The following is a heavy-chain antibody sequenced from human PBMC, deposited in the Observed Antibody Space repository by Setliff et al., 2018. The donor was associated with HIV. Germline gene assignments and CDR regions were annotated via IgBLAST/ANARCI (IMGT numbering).Heavy chain of an antibody. Sequence: PSETLSLTCTVSGGSISSGSYYWSWIRQPAGKGLEWIGHIYTSGSTNYNPSLKSRVTISVDTSTNQFSLKLSSVTAADTAVYYCARGRTGHDYWGQGTLVTVSS. CDR2: IYTSGST. V-gene: IGHV4-61*09. J-gene: IGHJ4*02. CDR3: ARGRTGHDY. CDR1: GGSISSGSYY.